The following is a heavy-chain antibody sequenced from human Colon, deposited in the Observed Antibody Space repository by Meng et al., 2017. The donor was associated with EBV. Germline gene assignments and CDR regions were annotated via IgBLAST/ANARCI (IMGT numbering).Heavy chain of an antibody. J-gene: IGHJ4*02. Sequence: QLQLQESGPGLVKPWETLSLTCTVSGGSISSSHYDWGWVRQPQGKGLQWIGTIYHSGSTSYNPSLQSRVTMFVDTSKNQFSLTLTSVTATDTAVYYCARRRGGSGRDCWGQGTLVTVSS. CDR3: ARRRGGSGRDC. V-gene: IGHV4-39*01. D-gene: IGHD3-10*01. CDR2: IYHSGST. CDR1: GGSISSSHYD.